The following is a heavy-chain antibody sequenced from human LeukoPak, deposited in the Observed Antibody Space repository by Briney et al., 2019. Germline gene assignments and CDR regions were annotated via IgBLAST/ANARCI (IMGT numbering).Heavy chain of an antibody. V-gene: IGHV3-53*01. CDR3: AGDSPFDP. CDR1: GFTVSSNY. J-gene: IGHJ5*02. Sequence: PGGSLSLSCAASGFTVSSNYMSWVRQAPGKGLEWVSVIYSGLTTYYADSVEGRFTISRDNSKNTVYLQMNSLRVEDTAVYYCAGDSPFDPWGQGTLVTVSS. CDR2: IYSGLTT.